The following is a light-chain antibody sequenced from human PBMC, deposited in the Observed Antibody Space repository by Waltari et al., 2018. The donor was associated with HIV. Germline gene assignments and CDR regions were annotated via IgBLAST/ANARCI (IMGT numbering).Light chain of an antibody. J-gene: IGKJ4*01. CDR3: QQYYSAPLT. CDR1: QSVFSTFTDKNF. CDR2: WAS. Sequence: EIVMTQSPDSLAVSLGERATINCKSSQSVFSTFTDKNFLSWYQQKPGQPPKLIIYWASTREFGVPDRFSGSGSGTDFTLTISSLQSEDVAVYFCQQYYSAPLTFGGGTKVEI. V-gene: IGKV4-1*01.